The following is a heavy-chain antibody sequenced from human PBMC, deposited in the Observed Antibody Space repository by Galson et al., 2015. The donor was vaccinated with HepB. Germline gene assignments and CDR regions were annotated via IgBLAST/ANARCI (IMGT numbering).Heavy chain of an antibody. J-gene: IGHJ4*02. V-gene: IGHV1-18*01. Sequence: SCKASGYSFTNYGINWVRRAPGQGLEWMGWINTYSGDTKSAQRVQDRVTLTTDTSARTVYMELRSLRSDDTAVYYCVRDLTIVGHYAGYWGQGTLVTVSS. CDR1: GYSFTNYG. CDR3: VRDLTIVGHYAGY. D-gene: IGHD1-26*01. CDR2: INTYSGDT.